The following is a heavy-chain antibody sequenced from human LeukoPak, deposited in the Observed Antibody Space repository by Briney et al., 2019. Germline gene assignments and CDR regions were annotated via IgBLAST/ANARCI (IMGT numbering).Heavy chain of an antibody. V-gene: IGHV4-59*10. Sequence: SETLSLTCAVYGGSFSGYYWSWIRQPPGKGLEWIGRIYTSGSTNYNPSLKSRVTMSVDTSKNQFSLKLSSVTAADTAVYYCAGEQLVQPDAFDIWGQGTMVTVSS. D-gene: IGHD6-13*01. CDR2: IYTSGST. J-gene: IGHJ3*02. CDR3: AGEQLVQPDAFDI. CDR1: GGSFSGYY.